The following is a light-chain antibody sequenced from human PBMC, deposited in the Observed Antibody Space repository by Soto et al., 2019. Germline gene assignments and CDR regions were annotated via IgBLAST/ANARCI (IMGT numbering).Light chain of an antibody. CDR3: QQRSNWPRLT. J-gene: IGKJ4*01. Sequence: VLTQSPATLSLSPGERATLSCRASQSVSSYLAWYQQKPGQAPRLLIYDASNRATGIPARFSGSGSGTDFTLTISSLEPEDFAVYYCQQRSNWPRLTFGGGTKVDIK. V-gene: IGKV3-11*01. CDR2: DAS. CDR1: QSVSSY.